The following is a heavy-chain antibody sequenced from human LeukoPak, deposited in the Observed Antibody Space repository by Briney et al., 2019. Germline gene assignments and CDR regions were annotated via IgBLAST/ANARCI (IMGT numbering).Heavy chain of an antibody. CDR3: ARMKGYYVGFDP. CDR1: GGTFSSYA. V-gene: IGHV1-69*01. Sequence: GASVKVSCKASGGTFSSYAISWVRQAPGQGLEWMGGIIPIFGTANYAQKFQGRVTITADESTSTAYMELSSLRSEGTAVYYCARMKGYYVGFDPWGQGTLVTVSS. CDR2: IIPIFGTA. D-gene: IGHD3-22*01. J-gene: IGHJ5*02.